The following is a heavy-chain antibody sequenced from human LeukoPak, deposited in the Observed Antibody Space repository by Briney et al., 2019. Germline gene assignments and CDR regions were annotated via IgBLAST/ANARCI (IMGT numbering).Heavy chain of an antibody. Sequence: SVKVSCKASGGTFSSYAISWVRQAPGQGLEWMGGIIPIFGTANYAQKFQGRVTITADESTSTAYMELSSLRSEDTAVYYCAREPSNYYNFDYWGQGTLVTVSS. J-gene: IGHJ4*02. CDR3: AREPSNYYNFDY. D-gene: IGHD4-11*01. CDR1: GGTFSSYA. CDR2: IIPIFGTA. V-gene: IGHV1-69*13.